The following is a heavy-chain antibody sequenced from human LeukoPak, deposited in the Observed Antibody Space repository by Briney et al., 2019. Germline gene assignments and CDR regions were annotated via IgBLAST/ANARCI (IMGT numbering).Heavy chain of an antibody. V-gene: IGHV1-18*01. CDR3: AREDDRSFGTYDC. CDR1: NYTFSDYD. CDR2: VSKYTGNA. J-gene: IGHJ4*02. Sequence: ASVKLACKASNYTFSDYDVTWVRQAPGQGLEWMGWVSKYTGNADYAPKFQGRVSMTTDTSTRTAYMELRSLRPDDTAVYFCAREDDRSFGTYDCWGQGTLVTVCS. D-gene: IGHD3-16*02.